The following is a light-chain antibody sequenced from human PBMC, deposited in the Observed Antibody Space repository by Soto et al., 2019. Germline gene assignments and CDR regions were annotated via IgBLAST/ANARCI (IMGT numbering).Light chain of an antibody. Sequence: DIQMTQSPSSLSASVGDRVTITCRASQGIHNNLAWYQQKPGEVPKLLIYAASTLQSGVPSRFSGGGSGTDLTLTVNSLQPEDVATYYCQKYDGAPLTFGGGTKVEIE. CDR3: QKYDGAPLT. V-gene: IGKV1-27*01. J-gene: IGKJ4*01. CDR1: QGIHNN. CDR2: AAS.